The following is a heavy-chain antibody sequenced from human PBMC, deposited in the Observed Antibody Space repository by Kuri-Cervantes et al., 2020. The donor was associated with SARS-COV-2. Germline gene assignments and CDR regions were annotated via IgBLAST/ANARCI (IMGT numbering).Heavy chain of an antibody. Sequence: LSLTCAASEFTFSSYGMHWVRQAPGKGLEWVAVISYDGSNKYYADSVKGRFTISRDNSKNTLYLQMNSLRAEDTAVYYCAKDVGYFGGMDVWGQGTTVTVSS. CDR3: AKDVGYFGGMDV. D-gene: IGHD3-9*01. CDR2: ISYDGSNK. CDR1: EFTFSSYG. J-gene: IGHJ6*02. V-gene: IGHV3-30*18.